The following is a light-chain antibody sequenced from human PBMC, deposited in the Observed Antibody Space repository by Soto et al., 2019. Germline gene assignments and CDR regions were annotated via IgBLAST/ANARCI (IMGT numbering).Light chain of an antibody. Sequence: EIVMTQSPATLTVSPGVGSTLSCRASQSVSSSYLAWYQQKPGQAPRLLIYGAFTRATGIPARFSGSGSGTEFTLTIRSLQSEDFAVYYCQQYNNWPLITFGQGTQLEIK. CDR2: GAF. J-gene: IGKJ5*01. CDR1: QSVSSSY. CDR3: QQYNNWPLIT. V-gene: IGKV3-15*01.